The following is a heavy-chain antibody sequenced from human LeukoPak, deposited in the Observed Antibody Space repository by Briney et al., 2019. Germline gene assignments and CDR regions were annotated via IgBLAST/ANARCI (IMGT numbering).Heavy chain of an antibody. CDR2: INSDESST. CDR3: AALDPLGAARG. D-gene: IGHD6-6*01. Sequence: GGSLRLSCAASGFTFSKYWMNWVRQAPGKRLVWVSRINSDESSTTYADSVKGRFTISRDNAKNSLYLQMNSLRAEDTAVYYCAALDPLGAARGWGQGTLVTVSS. V-gene: IGHV3-74*01. CDR1: GFTFSKYW. J-gene: IGHJ4*02.